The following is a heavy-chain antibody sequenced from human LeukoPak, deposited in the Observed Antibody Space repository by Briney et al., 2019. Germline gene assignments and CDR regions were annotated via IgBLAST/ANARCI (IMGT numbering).Heavy chain of an antibody. CDR1: GGPSSSYY. D-gene: IGHD6-19*01. CDR3: ARVRSSGWSTLFDY. Sequence: KPSETLSLTCTVSGGPSSSYYWSWIRQSPGKGLEWIGYISYSGSTNYNPSLKSRVTISVDTSKNQFSLRLSSVTAADTAVYYCARVRSSGWSTLFDYWGQGTLVTVSS. CDR2: ISYSGST. J-gene: IGHJ4*02. V-gene: IGHV4-59*01.